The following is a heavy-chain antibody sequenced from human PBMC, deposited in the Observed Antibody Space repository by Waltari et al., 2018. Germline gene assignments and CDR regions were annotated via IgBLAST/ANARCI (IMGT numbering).Heavy chain of an antibody. CDR2: IWYDGSNK. J-gene: IGHJ6*02. CDR1: GFTFSSYG. CDR3: ARQQLSTRYYYYYGMDV. V-gene: IGHV3-33*01. Sequence: QVQLVESGGGVVQPGRSLRLSCAASGFTFSSYGMHWVRQAPGKGLDGVAVIWYDGSNKYYADSVKGRFTISRDNSKNTLYLQMNSLRAEDTAVYYCARQQLSTRYYYYYGMDVWGQGTTVTVSS. D-gene: IGHD6-13*01.